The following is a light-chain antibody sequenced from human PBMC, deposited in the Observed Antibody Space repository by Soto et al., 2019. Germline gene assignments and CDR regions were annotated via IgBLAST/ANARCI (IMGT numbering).Light chain of an antibody. CDR3: QQSYSTPRYT. J-gene: IGKJ2*01. CDR2: AAS. Sequence: DIQMTQSPSSLSASVGDRVTITCRASQSISSYLNWYQQKPGKASKLLIYAASSLQIGVPSRFSGSGSGTDFTLTISSLQPEDFATYYCQQSYSTPRYTFGQGTKLEIK. V-gene: IGKV1-39*01. CDR1: QSISSY.